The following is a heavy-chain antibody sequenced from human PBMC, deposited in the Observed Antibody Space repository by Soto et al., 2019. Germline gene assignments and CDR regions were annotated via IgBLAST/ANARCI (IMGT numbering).Heavy chain of an antibody. CDR2: MNPNSGNT. V-gene: IGHV1-8*01. CDR3: ARGVLRYFDWLHYYMDV. CDR1: GYTFTSYD. D-gene: IGHD3-9*01. J-gene: IGHJ6*03. Sequence: ASVKVSCKASGYTFTSYDINWVRQATGQGLEWMGWMNPNSGNTGYAQKFQGRVTMTRNTSISTAYMELSSLRSEDTAVYYCARGVLRYFDWLHYYMDVWAKRTSVTGS.